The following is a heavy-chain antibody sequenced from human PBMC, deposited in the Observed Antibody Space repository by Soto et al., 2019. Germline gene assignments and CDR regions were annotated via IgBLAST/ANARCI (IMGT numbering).Heavy chain of an antibody. Sequence: PGGSLRLSCAVSGFTVSNNYMSWVRQAPGKGLEGVSVIYSGGYTAYGDSVKGRFTISRDNSKNTLYLQMNSLRAEDTPVYYCARENSVQAWLHHFDHWGLGTLVTVSS. CDR1: GFTVSNNY. CDR2: IYSGGYT. V-gene: IGHV3-53*01. D-gene: IGHD5-18*01. J-gene: IGHJ4*02. CDR3: ARENSVQAWLHHFDH.